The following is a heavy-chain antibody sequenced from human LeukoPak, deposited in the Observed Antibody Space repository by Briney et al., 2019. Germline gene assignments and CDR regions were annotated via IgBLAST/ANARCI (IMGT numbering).Heavy chain of an antibody. CDR3: TRWEYCSRTSCPPPFDY. J-gene: IGHJ4*02. V-gene: IGHV3-73*01. Sequence: GGSLKHSCAASGFTFSDSAIHWVRQASGRGLEWVGRIISKTNNYATTYAASMEGRFTISRDDSENTAYLQMNSLKTEDTAMYYCTRWEYCSRTSCPPPFDYWGQGTLVTVSS. D-gene: IGHD2-2*01. CDR2: IISKTNNYAT. CDR1: GFTFSDSA.